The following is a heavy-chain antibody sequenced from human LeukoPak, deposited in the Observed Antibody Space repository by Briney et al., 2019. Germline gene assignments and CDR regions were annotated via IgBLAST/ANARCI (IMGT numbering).Heavy chain of an antibody. D-gene: IGHD6-13*01. V-gene: IGHV3-23*01. J-gene: IGHJ4*02. CDR1: GFTFSSYA. Sequence: GGSLRLSCAASGFTFSSYAMSWVRQAPGKGLEWVSAISGSGGSTYYADSVKGRFTISRDNAKNSLYLQMNSLRAEDTALYYCANGEGGSSSAPLTYWGQGTLVTVSS. CDR2: ISGSGGST. CDR3: ANGEGGSSSAPLTY.